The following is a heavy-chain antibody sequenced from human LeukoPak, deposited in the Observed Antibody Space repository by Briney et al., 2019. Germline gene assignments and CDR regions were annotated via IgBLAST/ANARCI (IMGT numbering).Heavy chain of an antibody. V-gene: IGHV3-23*01. CDR2: ISGSGGST. CDR3: AKALSGSPGYYYGMDV. J-gene: IGHJ6*02. D-gene: IGHD3-10*01. Sequence: GGSLRLSCAASGFTFSSYAMSWVRQAPGKGLEWVSAISGSGGSTYYADSVKGRFTISRDNSKNTLYLQMNSLRAEDTAVYYCAKALSGSPGYYYGMDVWGQGTTVTVSS. CDR1: GFTFSSYA.